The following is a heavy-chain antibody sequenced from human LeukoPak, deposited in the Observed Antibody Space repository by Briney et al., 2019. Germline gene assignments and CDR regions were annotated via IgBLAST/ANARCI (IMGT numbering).Heavy chain of an antibody. Sequence: SETLSLTCAVSGGSISSGGYSWSWIRQPPGMGLEWIGYIYHSGSTYYNPSLKSRVTISVDKSKNQFSLKLSSVTAADTAVYYCARARGYCGGDCYSYFDYWGQGTLVTVSS. V-gene: IGHV4-30-2*01. CDR1: GGSISSGGYS. D-gene: IGHD2-21*02. J-gene: IGHJ4*02. CDR3: ARARGYCGGDCYSYFDY. CDR2: IYHSGST.